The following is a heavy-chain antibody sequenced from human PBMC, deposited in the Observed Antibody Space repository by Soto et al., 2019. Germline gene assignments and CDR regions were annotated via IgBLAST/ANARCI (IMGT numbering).Heavy chain of an antibody. CDR2: IIPIFGTA. Sequence: QVQLVQSGAEVKKPGSSVKVSCKASGGTFSSYAISWVRQAPGQGLEWMGGIIPIFGTANYAQKFQGRVTITGDNPTRTPYRGGGRWRSGNRAVYYGAGGGASGGSYLGPGGRGPLVTAS. J-gene: IGHJ5*02. CDR1: GGTFSSYA. V-gene: IGHV1-69*14. D-gene: IGHD1-26*01. CDR3: AGGGASGGSYLGP.